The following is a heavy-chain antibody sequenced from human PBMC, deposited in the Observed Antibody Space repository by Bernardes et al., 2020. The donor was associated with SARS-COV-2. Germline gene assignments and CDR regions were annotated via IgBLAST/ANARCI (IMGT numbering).Heavy chain of an antibody. D-gene: IGHD2-15*01. CDR1: GASISTNY. J-gene: IGHJ4*02. CDR3: ARLIGSGGSSYYLDN. CDR2: IYTTGST. V-gene: IGHV4-4*07. Sequence: TLSLTCTVSGASISTNYWSWIRQPAGKGLEWIGRIYTTGSTDYNPSLKSRVTMSIDTSRNQFSLKLRSVTAADTAVYYCARLIGSGGSSYYLDNWGQGTLITVSS.